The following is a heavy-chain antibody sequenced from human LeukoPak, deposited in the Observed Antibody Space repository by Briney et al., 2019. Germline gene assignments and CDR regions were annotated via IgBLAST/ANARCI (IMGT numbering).Heavy chain of an antibody. J-gene: IGHJ2*01. CDR1: GGSISSYY. Sequence: SETLSLTCTVSGGSISSYYWSWIRQPPGKGLEWIGRIYTSGSTNYNPSLKSRVTMSVDTSKNQFSLKLSSVTAADTAVYYCAREERVYSSSWYAHWYFDLWGRGTLVTVSS. V-gene: IGHV4-4*07. D-gene: IGHD6-13*01. CDR2: IYTSGST. CDR3: AREERVYSSSWYAHWYFDL.